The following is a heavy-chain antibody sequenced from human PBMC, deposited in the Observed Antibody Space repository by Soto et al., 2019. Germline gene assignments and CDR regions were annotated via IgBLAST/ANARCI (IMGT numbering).Heavy chain of an antibody. CDR3: ARESEDLTSNFDY. CDR1: GFTFTRYS. J-gene: IGHJ4*02. V-gene: IGHV3-21*01. Sequence: GGSLRLSCAASGFTFTRYSMNWVRQAPGKGLEWVSSISSTTNYIYFADSMKGRFTVSRDNAKNSVYLEMNSLSAEDTALYYCARESEDLTSNFDYWGQGTLVTVSS. CDR2: ISSTTNYI.